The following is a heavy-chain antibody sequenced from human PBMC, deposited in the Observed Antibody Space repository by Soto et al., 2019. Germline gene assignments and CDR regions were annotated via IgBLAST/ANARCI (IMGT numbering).Heavy chain of an antibody. V-gene: IGHV3-48*01. D-gene: IGHD3-16*01. J-gene: IGHJ4*02. CDR2: ISSNRSTK. Sequence: GGSLRLSCAASGFTFSSYGMHWVRQAPGKGLEWVAFISSNRSTKYYADSVKGRFTISRDNAKNSLYLQMNSLRAEDTAVYYCARVSYDYIWGTPRFDTGYWGQGTLVTVSS. CDR3: ARVSYDYIWGTPRFDTGY. CDR1: GFTFSSYG.